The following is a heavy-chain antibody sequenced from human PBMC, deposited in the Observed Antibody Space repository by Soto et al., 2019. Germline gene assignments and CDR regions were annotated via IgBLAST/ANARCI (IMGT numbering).Heavy chain of an antibody. V-gene: IGHV4-30-4*01. CDR3: ARRYCGATDCHNWIDP. CDR1: GDSISRDDSY. CDR2: VYYSGRT. D-gene: IGHD2-21*01. Sequence: SETLSLTCTVSGDSISRDDSYWSWFRQPPGKGLEWIGYVYYSGRTYYDPSLRGRVSISVDTSRNQFSLKLTSPTAADTAVYFCARRYCGATDCHNWIDPRGQGILVTVSS. J-gene: IGHJ5*02.